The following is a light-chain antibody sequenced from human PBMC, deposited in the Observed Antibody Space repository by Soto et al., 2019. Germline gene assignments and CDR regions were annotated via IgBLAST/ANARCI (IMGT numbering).Light chain of an antibody. CDR2: KAS. Sequence: DNQMTYSLSTLSDSLGDRVTITCRASQTISSWLAWYQQKPGKAPKLLIYKASTLKSGIPPRFSGSGSGTDFTLTISSLEPEDFAIYYCQQRISWPPYTLGQGTNVDI. V-gene: IGKV1-5*03. CDR3: QQRISWPPYT. J-gene: IGKJ2*01. CDR1: QTISSW.